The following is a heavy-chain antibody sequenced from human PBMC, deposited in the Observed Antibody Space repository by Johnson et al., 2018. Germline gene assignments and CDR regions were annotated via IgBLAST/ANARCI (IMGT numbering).Heavy chain of an antibody. V-gene: IGHV4-59*01. CDR3: ARVPSQYWVYAIYDAFDI. CDR1: GGSISSYY. J-gene: IGHJ3*02. Sequence: QVQPQESGPGLVKPSETXSLTCTVSGGSISSYYWSWVRQPPGKGLKWIGYIYYSGSTNYNPSLKSRVTISVDTSKNQFSLKLSSVTAADTAVYYCARVPSQYWVYAIYDAFDIWGQGTMVTVSS. CDR2: IYYSGST. D-gene: IGHD2-8*01.